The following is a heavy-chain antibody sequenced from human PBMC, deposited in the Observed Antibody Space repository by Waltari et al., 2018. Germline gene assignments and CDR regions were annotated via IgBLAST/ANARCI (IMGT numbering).Heavy chain of an antibody. CDR3: ARDRGYDFWSGSLTEDAFDI. J-gene: IGHJ3*02. CDR2: IYDSGST. V-gene: IGHV4-30-4*08. D-gene: IGHD3-3*01. CDR1: GGSISRGDYY. Sequence: QVQLQESGPGRVKPSQTLSLTCTVSGGSISRGDYYWSWIRQPPGKGLEWIGYIYDSGSTYYNPSLKSRVTISVDTSKNQFSLKLSSVTAADTAVYYCARDRGYDFWSGSLTEDAFDIWGQGTMVTVSS.